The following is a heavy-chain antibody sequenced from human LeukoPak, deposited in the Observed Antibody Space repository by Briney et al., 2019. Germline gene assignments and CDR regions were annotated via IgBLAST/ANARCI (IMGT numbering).Heavy chain of an antibody. D-gene: IGHD1-26*01. J-gene: IGHJ4*02. Sequence: SQTLSLTCTVFGGSISSGDYYWSWIRQPPGKGLEWIGYIYYSGSTYYNPSLKSRVTISVDTSKNQFSLKLSSVTAADTAVYYCARTIVGAATLDYWGQGTLVTVSS. V-gene: IGHV4-30-4*01. CDR1: GGSISSGDYY. CDR2: IYYSGST. CDR3: ARTIVGAATLDY.